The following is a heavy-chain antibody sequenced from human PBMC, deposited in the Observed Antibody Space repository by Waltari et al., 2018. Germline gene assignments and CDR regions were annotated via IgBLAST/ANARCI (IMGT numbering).Heavy chain of an antibody. J-gene: IGHJ4*02. CDR1: GYTFTSYA. CDR3: ASSLVRYFDWLFGY. D-gene: IGHD3-9*01. CDR2: INVGNGNT. Sequence: QVQLVQSGAEVKKPGASVKVSCKASGYTFTSYAMHWVRQAPGQRLEWMGGINVGNGNTKNSQKFQGRVTITRDPSASTAYMELSSLRSEDTAVYYCASSLVRYFDWLFGYWGQGTLVTVSS. V-gene: IGHV1-3*01.